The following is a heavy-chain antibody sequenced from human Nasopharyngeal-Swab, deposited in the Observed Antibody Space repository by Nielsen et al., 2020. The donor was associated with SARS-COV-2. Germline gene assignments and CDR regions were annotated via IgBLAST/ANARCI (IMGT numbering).Heavy chain of an antibody. CDR1: GFTFNTYW. V-gene: IGHV3-7*01. CDR3: ARKPVGATKGCAFDI. Sequence: GESLKISCAASGFTFNTYWMNWARQAPGMGLEWVANIKEDGSQKNYADSVKGRFTISRDNSKNTLYLQMNSLRAEDTAVYYCARKPVGATKGCAFDIWGQGTMVTVSS. CDR2: IKEDGSQK. D-gene: IGHD1-26*01. J-gene: IGHJ3*02.